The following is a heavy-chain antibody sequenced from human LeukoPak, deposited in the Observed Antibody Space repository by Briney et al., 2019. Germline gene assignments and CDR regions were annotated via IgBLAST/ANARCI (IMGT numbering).Heavy chain of an antibody. CDR3: ASFKSLITMVRGRFDY. D-gene: IGHD3-10*01. CDR1: GGSISSYY. J-gene: IGHJ4*02. CDR2: IYYSGST. V-gene: IGHV4-59*08. Sequence: SETLSLTCTVSGGSISSYYWSWIRQPPGKGREWLGYIYYSGSTNYNPSLKRRVTISVDTSKNQFSLKLSSVTAADTAVYYCASFKSLITMVRGRFDYWGQGTLVTVSS.